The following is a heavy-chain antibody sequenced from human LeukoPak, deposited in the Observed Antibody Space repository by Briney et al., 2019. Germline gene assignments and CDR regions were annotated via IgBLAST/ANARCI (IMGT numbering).Heavy chain of an antibody. V-gene: IGHV3-7*03. CDR1: GFTFSKYW. CDR2: IKQDGSEK. D-gene: IGHD3-10*01. Sequence: GGSLRLSCAASGFTFSKYWMSWVRQAPGKGLESVAHIKQDGSEKYYVDSVKGRFTISRDNAKNSLYLQMNSLRAEDTAVYYCARRNTYYYGSGSYLDYWGQGALVTVSS. CDR3: ARRNTYYYGSGSYLDY. J-gene: IGHJ4*02.